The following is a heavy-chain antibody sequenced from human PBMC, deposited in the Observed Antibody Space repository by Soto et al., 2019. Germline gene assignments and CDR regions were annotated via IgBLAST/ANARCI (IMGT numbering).Heavy chain of an antibody. D-gene: IGHD2-21*01. Sequence: QVQLVQSGAEVKKPGSSVKVSCKASGGTFSSYVFSWVRQAPGQGLEWMGRIIPMFGITNYAQKFQGRVTITAEKATTTVDRELRRLISEDTAICYWARDRALDNAALVVASWGQGALVTVSS. CDR2: IIPMFGIT. CDR3: ARDRALDNAALVVAS. V-gene: IGHV1-69*04. J-gene: IGHJ5*02. CDR1: GGTFSSYV.